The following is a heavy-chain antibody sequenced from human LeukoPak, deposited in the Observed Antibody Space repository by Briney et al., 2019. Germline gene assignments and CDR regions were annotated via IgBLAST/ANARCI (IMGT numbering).Heavy chain of an antibody. CDR2: IRGSGGST. D-gene: IGHD1-26*01. CDR3: GRLSSGGDY. V-gene: IGHV3-23*01. CDR1: GFTFSTYT. J-gene: IGHJ4*02. Sequence: GGSLRLSCAASGFTFSTYTMSWVRQAPGKGLEWLSAIRGSGGSTYYADSVKGRFTISRDNSKNTMSLQMNSLRAEDTAVYYCGRLSSGGDYWGQGTLVTVSS.